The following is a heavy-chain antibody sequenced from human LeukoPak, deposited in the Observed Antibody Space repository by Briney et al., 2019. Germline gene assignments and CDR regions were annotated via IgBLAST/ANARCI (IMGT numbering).Heavy chain of an antibody. J-gene: IGHJ5*02. CDR2: IYHSGST. CDR3: ARGYYGSGSPTNWFDP. CDR1: GGSISSGGYS. Sequence: HSETLSLTCDVSGGSISSGGYSWSWIRQPPGKGLEWIGYIYHSGSTYYNPSLKSRVTISVDRSKNQFSLKLSSVTAADTAVYYCARGYYGSGSPTNWFDPWGQGTLVTVSS. V-gene: IGHV4-30-2*01. D-gene: IGHD3-10*01.